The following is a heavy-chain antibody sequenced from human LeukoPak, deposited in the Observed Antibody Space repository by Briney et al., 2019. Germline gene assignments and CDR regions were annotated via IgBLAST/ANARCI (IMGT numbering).Heavy chain of an antibody. CDR1: GGSSSGYY. Sequence: SETLSLTCAVYGGSSSGYYWSWIRQPPGKGLEWIGEINHSGSTNYNPSLKSRVTISVDTSKNQFSLKLSSVTAADTAVYYCARGKGIRRYFDWLLLTPWGQGTLVTVSS. CDR3: ARGKGIRRYFDWLLLTP. D-gene: IGHD3-9*01. V-gene: IGHV4-34*01. CDR2: INHSGST. J-gene: IGHJ5*02.